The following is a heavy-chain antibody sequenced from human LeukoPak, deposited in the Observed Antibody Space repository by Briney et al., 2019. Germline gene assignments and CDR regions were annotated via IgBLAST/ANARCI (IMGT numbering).Heavy chain of an antibody. CDR1: GFTFSGSA. J-gene: IGHJ4*02. Sequence: GGSLRLCCAASGFTFSGSAMHWVRQASGKGLEWVGRIRSKANSYATAYAASVKGRFTISRDDSKNTAYLQMNSLKTEDTAVYYCTPHPLRALDYWGQGTLVTVSS. CDR3: TPHPLRALDY. CDR2: IRSKANSYAT. V-gene: IGHV3-73*01.